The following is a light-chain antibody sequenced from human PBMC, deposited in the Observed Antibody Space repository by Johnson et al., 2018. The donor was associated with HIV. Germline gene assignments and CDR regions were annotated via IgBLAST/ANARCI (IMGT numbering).Light chain of an antibody. J-gene: IGLJ1*01. V-gene: IGLV1-51*01. CDR3: GTWDSSLSTAV. CDR1: SSNIGNNY. Sequence: QSVLTQPPSVSAAPGQKVTISCSGSSSNIGNNYVSWYQHLPGTAPKVLIFDNNKRPSGIPDRFSGSKSGTSATLGITGLQTGDEADYYCGTWDSSLSTAVFGTGTKVTVL. CDR2: DNN.